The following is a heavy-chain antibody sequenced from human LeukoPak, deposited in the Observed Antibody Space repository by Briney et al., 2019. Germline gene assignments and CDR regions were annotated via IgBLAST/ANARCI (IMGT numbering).Heavy chain of an antibody. CDR2: IKSKTDGGTT. V-gene: IGHV3-15*01. D-gene: IGHD3-3*01. J-gene: IGHJ6*03. CDR3: TTDSGSTIFGAPYYYYYMDV. Sequence: GGSLRLSCAASGFTFSNAWMSWVRQAPGKGLEWVGRIKSKTDGGTTDYAAPVKGRFTISRDDSKNTLYLQMNSLKTEDTAVYYCTTDSGSTIFGAPYYYYYMDVWGKGTTVTVSS. CDR1: GFTFSNAW.